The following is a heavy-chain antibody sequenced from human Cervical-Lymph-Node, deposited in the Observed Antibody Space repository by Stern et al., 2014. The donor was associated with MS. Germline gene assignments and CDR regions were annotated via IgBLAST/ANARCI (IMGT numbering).Heavy chain of an antibody. CDR1: GFSLNTRGVG. J-gene: IGHJ4*02. V-gene: IGHV2-5*01. CDR3: VRLNGYDSLLYFDY. CDR2: IYWNDDK. D-gene: IGHD5-12*01. Sequence: QVTLRESGPTLVKPTQTLTLTCTFSGFSLNTRGVGVGWIRQPPGKALEWLVLIYWNDDKLYSPSLKSRLTITKDTSKNQVVLLMTNMDPVDTATYYCVRLNGYDSLLYFDYWGQGTLVTVS.